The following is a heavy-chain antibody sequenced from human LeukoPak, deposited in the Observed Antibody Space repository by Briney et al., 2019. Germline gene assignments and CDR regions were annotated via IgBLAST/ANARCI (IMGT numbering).Heavy chain of an antibody. CDR2: INWDGGST. J-gene: IGHJ4*02. D-gene: IGHD6-6*01. CDR3: ARASSSGRGPYYFDY. V-gene: IGHV3-20*04. CDR1: GFTFDDYG. Sequence: TGGSLRLSCAASGFTFDDYGMSWVRQAPGKGLEWVSGINWDGGSTGYADSVKGRFTISRDNAKNSQYLQMNSLRAEDTALYYCARASSSGRGPYYFDYWGQGTLVTVSS.